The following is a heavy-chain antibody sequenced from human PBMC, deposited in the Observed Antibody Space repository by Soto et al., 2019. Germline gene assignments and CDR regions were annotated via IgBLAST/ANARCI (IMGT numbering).Heavy chain of an antibody. CDR2: IYHGGST. CDR1: GASVTRDGNC. J-gene: IGHJ4*01. V-gene: IGHV4-30-2*01. Sequence: QVQLRASGSGMVKPSQTLSLTCSVSGASVTRDGNCWTWIRQPPGKGLEFVASIYHGGSTFYNPSLRSRINISLDRSKNQFSLNLTSVTAADTAAYYCACEVDGYSPFDDWGHGTLVTVSS. CDR3: ACEVDGYSPFDD. D-gene: IGHD4-4*01.